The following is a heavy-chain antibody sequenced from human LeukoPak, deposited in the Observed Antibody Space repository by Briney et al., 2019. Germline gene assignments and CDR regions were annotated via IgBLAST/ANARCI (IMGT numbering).Heavy chain of an antibody. J-gene: IGHJ1*01. CDR1: GFTFSDYY. CDR3: AKGRLAAAAGYFQH. V-gene: IGHV3-11*01. CDR2: ISSSGSTI. D-gene: IGHD6-13*01. Sequence: GGSLRLSCAASGFTFSDYYMSWIRQAPGKGLEWVSYISSSGSTIYYADSVKGRFTISRDNAKNSLYLQMNSLRAEDTAVYYCAKGRLAAAAGYFQHWGQGTLVTVSS.